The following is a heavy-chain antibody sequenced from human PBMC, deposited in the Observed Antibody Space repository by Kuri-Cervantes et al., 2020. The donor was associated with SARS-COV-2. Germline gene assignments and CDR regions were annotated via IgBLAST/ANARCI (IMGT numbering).Heavy chain of an antibody. CDR1: GYTLTELS. Sequence: ASVQVSCKVSGYTLTELSMLWVRQAPGKGLEWMGGFDPEDGETIYAQKFQGRVTMTRATSASTVYMELSSLRSEDTAVYYCAKDEEAYCGVDCYSALLDYWGQGTLVTVSS. J-gene: IGHJ4*02. CDR3: AKDEEAYCGVDCYSALLDY. V-gene: IGHV1-24*01. CDR2: FDPEDGET. D-gene: IGHD2-21*02.